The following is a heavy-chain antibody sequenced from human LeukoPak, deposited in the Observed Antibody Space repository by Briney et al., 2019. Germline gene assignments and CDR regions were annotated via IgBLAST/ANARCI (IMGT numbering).Heavy chain of an antibody. J-gene: IGHJ2*01. CDR3: ARTSLRWGVYWYLYL. CDR2: IYYTGST. CDR1: GGSITTYY. D-gene: IGHD4-23*01. V-gene: IGHV4-59*01. Sequence: SETLSLTCTVSGGSITTYYWSWIRQPPGKGLEWIGYIYYTGSTNYSPSLKSRVTLSVDTSKNHFSLKLSSVTAADTAVYYCARTSLRWGVYWYLYLWGRGTLVTVS.